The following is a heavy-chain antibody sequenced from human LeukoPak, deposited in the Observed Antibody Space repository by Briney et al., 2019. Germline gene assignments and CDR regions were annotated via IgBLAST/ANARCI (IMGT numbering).Heavy chain of an antibody. J-gene: IGHJ5*02. CDR3: TVYYYGSGSPVIWFDP. Sequence: PGGSLRLSCAASGFTFSGSAMHWVRQASGKGLEWVGRIRSKANSYATAYAASVKGRFTISRDDSKNTAYLQMNSLKTEDTAVYYCTVYYYGSGSPVIWFDPWGQGTLVTVSS. CDR2: IRSKANSYAT. CDR1: GFTFSGSA. D-gene: IGHD3-10*01. V-gene: IGHV3-73*01.